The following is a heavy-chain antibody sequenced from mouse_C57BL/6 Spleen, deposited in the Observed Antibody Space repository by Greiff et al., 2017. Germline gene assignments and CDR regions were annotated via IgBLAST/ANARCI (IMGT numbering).Heavy chain of an antibody. D-gene: IGHD3-3*01. J-gene: IGHJ3*01. CDR3: ASSRGQAY. V-gene: IGHV1-42*01. CDR1: GYSFTGYY. CDR2: INPSTGGT. Sequence: VQLQQSGPELVKPGASVKISCKASGYSFTGYYMNWVKQSPEKSLEWIGEINPSTGGTPYNQKFKAKATLTVDKSSSTAYMQLKSLTSEDSAVYYCASSRGQAYWGQGTLVTVSA.